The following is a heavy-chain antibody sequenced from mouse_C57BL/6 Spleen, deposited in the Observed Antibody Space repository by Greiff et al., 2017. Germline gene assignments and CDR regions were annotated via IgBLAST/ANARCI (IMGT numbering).Heavy chain of an antibody. D-gene: IGHD3-2*01. CDR2: IYPRSGNT. J-gene: IGHJ4*01. CDR3: ATRRQGYAMDY. V-gene: IGHV1-81*01. CDR1: GYTFTSSG. Sequence: QVQLQQSGAELARPGASVKLSCKASGYTFTSSGISWVKQRTGQGLEWIGEIYPRSGNTYYNEKFKGKATLTADKSSSTAYMELRSLTSEDSAVYIDATRRQGYAMDYWGQGTSVTVSS.